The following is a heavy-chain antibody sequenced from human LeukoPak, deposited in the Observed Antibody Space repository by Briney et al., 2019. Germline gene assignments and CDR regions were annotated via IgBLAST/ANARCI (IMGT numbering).Heavy chain of an antibody. Sequence: GGSLRLSCAASGFTFSSYAMSWVRQAPGKGLEWVSAISGSGRDTYNADSVKGRFTISRDNSKNTLYLQMNSLRAEVTAVYYCAKARGGCTAWSKGYYFDSWGQGTLVTVSS. CDR3: AKARGGCTAWSKGYYFDS. D-gene: IGHD2-15*01. J-gene: IGHJ4*02. CDR2: ISGSGRDT. CDR1: GFTFSSYA. V-gene: IGHV3-23*01.